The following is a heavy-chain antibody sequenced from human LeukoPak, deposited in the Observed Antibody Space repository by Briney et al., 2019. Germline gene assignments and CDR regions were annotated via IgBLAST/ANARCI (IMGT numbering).Heavy chain of an antibody. V-gene: IGHV1-69*01. CDR3: ARMSGYCSGGSCYGNNWFDP. CDR1: GFTFSSYA. CDR2: IIPIFGTA. Sequence: GGSLRLSCAASGFTFSSYAIIWVRQAPGQGLEWMGGIIPIFGTANYAQKFQGRVTITADESTSTAYMELSSLTSDDTAVYYCARMSGYCSGGSCYGNNWFDPWGQGTLVTVSS. J-gene: IGHJ5*02. D-gene: IGHD2-15*01.